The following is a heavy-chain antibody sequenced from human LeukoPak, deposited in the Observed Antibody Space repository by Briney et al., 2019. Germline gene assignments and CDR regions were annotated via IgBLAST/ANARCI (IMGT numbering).Heavy chain of an antibody. D-gene: IGHD3-3*01. V-gene: IGHV3-7*01. J-gene: IGHJ4*02. CDR2: IKQDGSEK. Sequence: GGPLRLSCAASGFTFSSYWMSWVRQAPGKGLEWVANIKQDGSEKYYVDSVKGRFTISRDNAKNSLYLQMNSLRAEDTAVYYCARDAPPLRFLEWLSEFDYWGQGTLVTVSS. CDR1: GFTFSSYW. CDR3: ARDAPPLRFLEWLSEFDY.